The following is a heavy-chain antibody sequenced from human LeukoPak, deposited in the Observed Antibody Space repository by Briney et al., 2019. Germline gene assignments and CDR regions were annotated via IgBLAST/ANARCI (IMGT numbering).Heavy chain of an antibody. J-gene: IGHJ4*02. D-gene: IGHD6-19*01. CDR1: GFTFSSYA. CDR2: ISGSGGST. V-gene: IGHV3-23*01. CDR3: AKDEIKQWLGPYFDY. Sequence: PGESLRLSCAASGFTFSSYAMSWVRQAPGKGLEWVSAISGSGGSTYYADSVKGRFTISRDNSKNTLYLQMNSLRAEDTAVYYCAKDEIKQWLGPYFDYWGQGTLVTVSS.